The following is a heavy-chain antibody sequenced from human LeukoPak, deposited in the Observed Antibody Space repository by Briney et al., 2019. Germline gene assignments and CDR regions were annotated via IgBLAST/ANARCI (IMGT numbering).Heavy chain of an antibody. CDR1: GFTFNNYG. D-gene: IGHD1-26*01. CDR2: IWYDGSEK. CDR3: ARDASVGAVPAPFDY. V-gene: IGHV3-33*01. J-gene: IGHJ4*02. Sequence: GGSLRLSCAASGFTFNNYGMHWVRQAPGKGLEWVALIWYDGSEKYYADSVKGRFTISRDNSKKTLYLQMNSLRAEDTAVYYCARDASVGAVPAPFDYWGQGTLVTVSS.